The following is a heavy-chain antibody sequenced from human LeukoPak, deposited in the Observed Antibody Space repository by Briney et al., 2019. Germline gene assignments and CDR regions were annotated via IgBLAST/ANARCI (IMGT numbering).Heavy chain of an antibody. CDR3: ARDPITGPRAAAGTRFDP. V-gene: IGHV1-18*01. CDR2: ISAYNGNT. J-gene: IGHJ5*02. D-gene: IGHD6-13*01. Sequence: GASVKVSCKASGYTFTSYGISWVRQAPGQGLEWMGWISAYNGNTNYAQKLQGRVTMTTDTSTSTAYMELRSLRSDDTAMYYCARDPITGPRAAAGTRFDPWGQGTLVTVSS. CDR1: GYTFTSYG.